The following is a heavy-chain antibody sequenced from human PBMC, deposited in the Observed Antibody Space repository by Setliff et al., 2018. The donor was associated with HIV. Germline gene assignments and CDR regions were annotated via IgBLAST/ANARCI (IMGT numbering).Heavy chain of an antibody. CDR1: GGSIKSSSYY. CDR2: IYYSGNT. CDR3: ARVPTSSWYVTTQRTKEYFHH. J-gene: IGHJ1*01. D-gene: IGHD6-13*01. Sequence: LSETLSLTCTVSGGSIKSSSYYWGWIRQPPGKGLEWIGSIYYSGNTYYNPSLKSRVTISTDTSRNQFSLRLSSVTAADTAIYCCARVPTSSWYVTTQRTKEYFHHWGQGTLVTVSS. V-gene: IGHV4-39*07.